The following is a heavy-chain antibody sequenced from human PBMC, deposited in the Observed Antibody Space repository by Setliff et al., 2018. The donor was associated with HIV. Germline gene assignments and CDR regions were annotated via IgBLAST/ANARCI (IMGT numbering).Heavy chain of an antibody. CDR3: ASVGPRYSSGWCPAY. Sequence: ASVKVSCKASGYTFISYGVSWVRQAPGQGLEWMGWINTKTGNPTYAQGFTGRFVFSLDTSVSTAYLQISSLKAEDTAVYYCASVGPRYSSGWCPAYWGQGTLVTVSS. CDR1: GYTFISYG. V-gene: IGHV7-4-1*02. CDR2: INTKTGNP. J-gene: IGHJ4*02. D-gene: IGHD6-19*01.